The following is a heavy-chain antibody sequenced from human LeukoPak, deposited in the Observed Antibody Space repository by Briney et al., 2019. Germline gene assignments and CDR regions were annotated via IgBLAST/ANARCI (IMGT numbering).Heavy chain of an antibody. CDR2: IYYSGST. D-gene: IGHD6-19*01. CDR3: ATSGWYLLPGIY. CDR1: GGSISSSSYY. J-gene: IGHJ4*02. V-gene: IGHV4-39*01. Sequence: SETLSLTCTVSGGSISSSSYYWGWIRQPPGKGLEWIGSIYYSGSTYYNPSLKSRVTISVDTSKNQFSLKLSSVTAADTAVFYCATSGWYLLPGIYWGQGTLVTVSS.